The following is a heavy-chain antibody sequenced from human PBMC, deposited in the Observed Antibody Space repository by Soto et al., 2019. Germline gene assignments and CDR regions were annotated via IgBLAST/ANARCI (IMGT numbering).Heavy chain of an antibody. CDR1: GFTFSSYS. CDR3: GKDSQSASVSASHVYGSDV. CDR2: LSDSGVHT. D-gene: IGHD3-16*01. J-gene: IGHJ6*01. Sequence: GGSLRLSGAVSGFTFSSYSITWVRQAPWKGLEWVSTLSDSGVHTYYADSVKGRFTISRDNPKNTLYLQMNSLRAEDTAVYYAGKDSQSASVSASHVYGSDVLRQGTTVT. V-gene: IGHV3-23*01.